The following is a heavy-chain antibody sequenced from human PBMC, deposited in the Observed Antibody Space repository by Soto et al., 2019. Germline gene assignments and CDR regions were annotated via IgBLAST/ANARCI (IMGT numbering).Heavy chain of an antibody. D-gene: IGHD3-9*01. Sequence: ASVKVSCKASGYTFASYAMHWVRQAPGQRLEWMGWINAGNGNTKYSQKFQGRVTITRDTSASTAYMELSSLRSEDTAVYYCARGREFDWLFTDDAFDIWGQGTMVTVSS. J-gene: IGHJ3*02. CDR2: INAGNGNT. V-gene: IGHV1-3*01. CDR1: GYTFASYA. CDR3: ARGREFDWLFTDDAFDI.